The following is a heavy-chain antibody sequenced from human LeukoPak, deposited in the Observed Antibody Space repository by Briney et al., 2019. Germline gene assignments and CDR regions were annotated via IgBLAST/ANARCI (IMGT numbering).Heavy chain of an antibody. CDR2: ISYDGSNK. Sequence: PGGPLRLSCAASGFTFSSYAMSWVRQAPGKGLEWVAVISYDGSNKYYADSVKGRFTISRDNSKNTLYLQMNSLRAEDTAVYYCARDLIPVAADAFDIWGQGTMVTVSS. D-gene: IGHD2-21*01. CDR3: ARDLIPVAADAFDI. J-gene: IGHJ3*02. CDR1: GFTFSSYA. V-gene: IGHV3-30*04.